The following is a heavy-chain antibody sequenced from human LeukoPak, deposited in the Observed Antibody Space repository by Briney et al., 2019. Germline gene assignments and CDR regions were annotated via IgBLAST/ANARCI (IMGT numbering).Heavy chain of an antibody. CDR1: GGSFSGYY. J-gene: IGHJ6*02. V-gene: IGHV4-59*01. Sequence: SETLSLTCAVYGGSFSGYYWSWIRQPPGKGLEWIGYIYYSGSTNYNPSLKSRVTISVDTSKNQFSLKLSSVTAADTAVYYCARGTTYYDILTGLRDYGMDVWGQGTTVTVSS. CDR3: ARGTTYYDILTGLRDYGMDV. D-gene: IGHD3-9*01. CDR2: IYYSGST.